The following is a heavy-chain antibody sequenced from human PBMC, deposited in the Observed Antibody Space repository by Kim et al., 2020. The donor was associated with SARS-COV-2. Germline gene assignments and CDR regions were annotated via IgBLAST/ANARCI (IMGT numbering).Heavy chain of an antibody. V-gene: IGHV1-69*13. CDR3: ARSGADAFDI. CDR2: IIPIFGTA. J-gene: IGHJ3*02. CDR1: GGTFSNYA. D-gene: IGHD3-10*01. Sequence: SVKVSCKASGGTFSNYAINWVRQAPGQGLEWMGGIIPIFGTANYAQKFQGRVTITADESTSTAYMELSSLRSEDTAVYYCARSGADAFDIWGQGTMVTV.